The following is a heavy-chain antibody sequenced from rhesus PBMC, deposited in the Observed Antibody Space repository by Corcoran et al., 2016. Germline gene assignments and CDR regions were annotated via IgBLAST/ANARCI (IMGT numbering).Heavy chain of an antibody. J-gene: IGHJ5-2*02. CDR1: GGSISSYY. CDR2: IYGISGTT. V-gene: IGHV4-147*01. D-gene: IGHD4-29*01. Sequence: QVQLQESGPGLVKPSETLSLTCAVSGGSISSYYWSWIRQPPGKGLEWIGRIYGISGTTSDNPSHTSRVTTSTDTSKNQFSLKLTSVTAADTAVYYCARDQWTVAADNSFDVWGRGVLVTVSS. CDR3: ARDQWTVAADNSFDV.